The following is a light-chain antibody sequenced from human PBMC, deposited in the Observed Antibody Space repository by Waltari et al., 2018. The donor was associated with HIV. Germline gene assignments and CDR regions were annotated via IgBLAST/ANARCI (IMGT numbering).Light chain of an antibody. CDR2: GAS. Sequence: EIVMTQSPATLSVSPGERATLSCRASQTVSSNLAWYQQKPGQAPRLLIYGASTRATDIPARFSGGGSGTEFTLTISSLQSEDVAVYYCQQYENWPPITFGQGTRLEIK. CDR3: QQYENWPPIT. CDR1: QTVSSN. V-gene: IGKV3-15*01. J-gene: IGKJ5*01.